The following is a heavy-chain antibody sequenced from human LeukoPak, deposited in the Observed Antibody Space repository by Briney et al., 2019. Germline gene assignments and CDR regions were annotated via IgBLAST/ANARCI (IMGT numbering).Heavy chain of an antibody. V-gene: IGHV3-20*04. CDR3: AKDPKYSSGWLHNWFDP. Sequence: GGSLRLSCAASGFTFDDYGMSWVRQAPGKGLEWDSGINWNGGSTGYADSVKGRFTISRDNSKNALYLQMNSLRAEDTAVYYCAKDPKYSSGWLHNWFDPWGQGTLVTVSS. CDR1: GFTFDDYG. D-gene: IGHD6-19*01. J-gene: IGHJ5*02. CDR2: INWNGGST.